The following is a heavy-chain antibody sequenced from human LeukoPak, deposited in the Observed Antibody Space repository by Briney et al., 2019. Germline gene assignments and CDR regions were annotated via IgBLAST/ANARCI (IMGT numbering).Heavy chain of an antibody. CDR3: ARPGQSSWWVYFNY. J-gene: IGHJ4*02. Sequence: SETLSLTCTVSGGSSSGYYWTWIRQPPGKGLEWIGCVHPSGSSDYNPSLKNRVTMSVDVSKNQFSLRLSSVTAADTAVYYCARPGQSSWWVYFNYWGQGTPVTVSS. V-gene: IGHV4-4*09. D-gene: IGHD2-15*01. CDR1: GGSSSGYY. CDR2: VHPSGSS.